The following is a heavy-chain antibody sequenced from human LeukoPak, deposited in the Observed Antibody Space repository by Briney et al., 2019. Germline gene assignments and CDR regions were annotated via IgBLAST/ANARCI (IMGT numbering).Heavy chain of an antibody. V-gene: IGHV3-49*04. D-gene: IGHD6-19*01. CDR1: GFTFGDYA. J-gene: IGHJ4*02. CDR3: TRDAMSSGLFDY. Sequence: RPGRSLRLSCTASGFTFGDYAMSWVRQAPGKGLEWVSFIRSKAYGGTTEYAASVKGRFTISRDDSKSIAYLQMNSLKTEDTAVYYCTRDAMSSGLFDYWGQGTLVTVSS. CDR2: IRSKAYGGTT.